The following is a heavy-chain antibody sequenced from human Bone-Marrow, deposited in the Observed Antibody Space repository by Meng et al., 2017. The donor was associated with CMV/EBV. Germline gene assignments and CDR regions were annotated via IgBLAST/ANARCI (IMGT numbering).Heavy chain of an antibody. D-gene: IGHD2-2*01. J-gene: IGHJ6*02. Sequence: LSLTCAASGFTFSSYEMNWVRQAPGKGLEWVSYISSSGSTIYYADSVKGRFTISRDNAKNSLYLQMNSLRAEDTAVYYCAREKSCRSTSCYRYYGMDVWGQGTTVTVSS. V-gene: IGHV3-48*03. CDR3: AREKSCRSTSCYRYYGMDV. CDR2: ISSSGSTI. CDR1: GFTFSSYE.